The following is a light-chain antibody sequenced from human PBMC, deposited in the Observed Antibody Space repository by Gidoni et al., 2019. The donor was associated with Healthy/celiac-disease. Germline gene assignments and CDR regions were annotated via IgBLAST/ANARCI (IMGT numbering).Light chain of an antibody. CDR1: SSDVGSYHL. J-gene: IGLJ1*01. V-gene: IGLV2-23*01. CDR2: EGS. CDR3: CSYAGSPCV. Sequence: QSALTQPASVSGSPGKSITISCTGTSSDVGSYHLVSWYQQTPGKAPKLMIYEGSKRPSGVSNRVSGSKSGNTASLTISGLQAEDEADYYCCSYAGSPCVFGTGTKVTVL.